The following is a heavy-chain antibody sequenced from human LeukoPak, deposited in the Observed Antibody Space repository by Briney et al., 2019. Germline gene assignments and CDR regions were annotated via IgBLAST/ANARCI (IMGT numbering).Heavy chain of an antibody. CDR3: ARDLYFAAAAGPLRY. CDR1: GFTFSSYA. V-gene: IGHV3-30*04. D-gene: IGHD6-13*01. CDR2: ISYDGSNK. Sequence: PGGSLRLSCAAPGFTFSSYAMHRVRQAPGKGQERVAVISYDGSNKYYADSVKGRFTISRDNSKNTLYLQMNSLRAEDTAVYYCARDLYFAAAAGPLRYWGQGTLVTVSS. J-gene: IGHJ4*02.